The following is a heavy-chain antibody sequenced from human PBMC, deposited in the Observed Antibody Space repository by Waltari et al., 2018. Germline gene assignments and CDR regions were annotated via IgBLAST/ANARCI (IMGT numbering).Heavy chain of an antibody. CDR1: VGSFSVYY. D-gene: IGHD6-13*01. CDR3: ARRRISSSWYGGYYFDY. V-gene: IGHV4-34*01. Sequence: QVQLQQWGAGLLKPSETLSLTCAVYVGSFSVYYWSWIRQPPGKGLVWIGAINHSRSTNNNPSRKSRITRSVDTSKNQCSLKLSSVTAADTAVYYCARRRISSSWYGGYYFDYWGQGTLVTVSS. J-gene: IGHJ4*02. CDR2: INHSRST.